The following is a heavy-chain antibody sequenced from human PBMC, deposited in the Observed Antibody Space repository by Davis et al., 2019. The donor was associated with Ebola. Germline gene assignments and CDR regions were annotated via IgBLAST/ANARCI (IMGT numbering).Heavy chain of an antibody. V-gene: IGHV1-2*06. Sequence: ASVKVSCKASGYSLTGYYLHWVRQAPGQGLEWMGQINPSSGGTKYAQKFQGRVTMTRDTSISTAYLELSRLRSDDTAVYFCARDSFGYNSGWYADYWGPGSLVTVSS. J-gene: IGHJ4*02. CDR2: INPSSGGT. CDR3: ARDSFGYNSGWYADY. CDR1: GYSLTGYY. D-gene: IGHD6-19*01.